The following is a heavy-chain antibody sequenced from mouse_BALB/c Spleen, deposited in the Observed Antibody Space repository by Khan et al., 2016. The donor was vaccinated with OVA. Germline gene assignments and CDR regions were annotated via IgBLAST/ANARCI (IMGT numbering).Heavy chain of an antibody. CDR2: ITYSGST. CDR3: VRERTY. Sequence: EVQLQESGPGLVKPSQSLSLTCTVTGYSITSDYAWNWLRQFPGHKLEWMGYITYSGSTSYLPSLKSRISTTRDTSKNQFFLQLNSVTSGYTATVYCVRERTYWGEGTLVTVSA. J-gene: IGHJ3*01. V-gene: IGHV3-2*02. CDR1: GYSITSDYA.